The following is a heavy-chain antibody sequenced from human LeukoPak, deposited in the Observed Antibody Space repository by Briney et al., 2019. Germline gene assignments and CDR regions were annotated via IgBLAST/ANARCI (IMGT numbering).Heavy chain of an antibody. Sequence: PGGSLRLSCTASGFSFKNTWMSWVRQAPGRGLEWVGRLKSRKDGGTTDYAAPVKGRFIISRDDSINTLYLQMNGLKTEDTAVYYCTTDKQMSPDYWGQGTLVTVSS. CDR3: TTDKQMSPDY. J-gene: IGHJ4*02. CDR2: LKSRKDGGTT. V-gene: IGHV3-15*01. CDR1: GFSFKNTW. D-gene: IGHD5-24*01.